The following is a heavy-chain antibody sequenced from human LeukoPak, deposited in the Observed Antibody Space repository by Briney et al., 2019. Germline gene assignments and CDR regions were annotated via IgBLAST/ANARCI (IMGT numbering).Heavy chain of an antibody. D-gene: IGHD6-13*01. Sequence: PSETLSLTCTVSGGSISSYYWSWIRQPAGKGLEWIGRIYTSGSTNYNPSLKGRVTMSVDTSKNQFSLKLSSVTAADPAVYYCARESRDISSWYTDYWGQGTLVTVSS. J-gene: IGHJ4*02. V-gene: IGHV4-4*07. CDR1: GGSISSYY. CDR3: ARESRDISSWYTDY. CDR2: IYTSGST.